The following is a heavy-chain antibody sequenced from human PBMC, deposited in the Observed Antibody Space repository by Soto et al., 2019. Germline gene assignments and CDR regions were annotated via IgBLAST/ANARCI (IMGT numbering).Heavy chain of an antibody. J-gene: IGHJ4*02. D-gene: IGHD3-3*01. CDR1: GFTFGAYA. Sequence: EVQLVESGGGLVQPGRSLRLSCTASGFTFGAYAMSWFRQAPGKGLEWVGFIRSKAYGGTTEYAASVKGRFTISRDDSKSIAYLQMNSLKTEDTGVYYCTRDTIFGVVNDYWGQGTLVTVSS. CDR2: IRSKAYGGTT. V-gene: IGHV3-49*03. CDR3: TRDTIFGVVNDY.